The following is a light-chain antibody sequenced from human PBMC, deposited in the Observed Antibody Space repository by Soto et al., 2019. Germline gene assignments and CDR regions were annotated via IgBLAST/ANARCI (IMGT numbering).Light chain of an antibody. CDR1: SSDVGGYNF. V-gene: IGLV2-14*03. Sequence: QSALTQPASVSGSPGQSITISCTGTSSDVGGYNFVSWYQQHPGKAPKLMIYDVSNRPSGVSNRFSGSKSGNTASLTISGLQVEDEADYYCSSHTTTSTVYVFGTGTKLTVL. CDR2: DVS. J-gene: IGLJ1*01. CDR3: SSHTTTSTVYV.